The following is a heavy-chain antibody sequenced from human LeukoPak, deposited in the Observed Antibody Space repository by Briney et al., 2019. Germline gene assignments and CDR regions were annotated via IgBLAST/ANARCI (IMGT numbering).Heavy chain of an antibody. J-gene: IGHJ4*02. Sequence: GGSLRLSCVASGFTFSPYAMNWVRQAPGKGVEYVSTISNNGGTTFYADSVEGRFTISRDNSKNTLYLQMNSLRAEDTAVYYCARDPGYDYGLDYWGQGSLVIVSS. D-gene: IGHD5-18*01. CDR1: GFTFSPYA. V-gene: IGHV3-64*02. CDR2: ISNNGGTT. CDR3: ARDPGYDYGLDY.